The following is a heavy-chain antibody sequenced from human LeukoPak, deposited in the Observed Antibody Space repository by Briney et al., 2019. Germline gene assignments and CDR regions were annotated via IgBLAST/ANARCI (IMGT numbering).Heavy chain of an antibody. V-gene: IGHV3-7*01. CDR2: VKPDGNEK. J-gene: IGHJ4*01. CDR3: ARGDLDY. CDR1: GFTFSSYW. Sequence: GGSLRLSCGVSGFTFSSYWMTWARQAPGRGLEWVATVKPDGNEKFYVDSVKGRFAISRDNARNSVYLEMNSLRVEDTAVYLCARGDLDYWGQGTLVTVSS.